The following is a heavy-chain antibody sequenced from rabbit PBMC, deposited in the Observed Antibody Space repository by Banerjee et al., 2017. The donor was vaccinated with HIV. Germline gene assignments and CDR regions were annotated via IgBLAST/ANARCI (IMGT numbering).Heavy chain of an antibody. CDR2: INTSSGDT. CDR3: ARITTRGYYEMYYFNL. CDR1: GFSFSNKYV. D-gene: IGHD1-1*01. Sequence: QEQLVESGGGLVQPEGSLTLTCKASGFSFSNKYVMCWVRQAPGKGLEWIACINTSSGDTVYATWAKGRFTISKTSSTTVTLQMASLTAADTATYFCARITTRGYYEMYYFNLWGQGTLVTVS. V-gene: IGHV1S45*01. J-gene: IGHJ4*01.